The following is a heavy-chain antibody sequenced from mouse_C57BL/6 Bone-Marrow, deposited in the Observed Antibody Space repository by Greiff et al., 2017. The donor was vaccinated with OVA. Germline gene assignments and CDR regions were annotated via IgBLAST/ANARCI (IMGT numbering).Heavy chain of an antibody. V-gene: IGHV5-6*01. CDR1: GFTFSSYG. CDR3: ASGDYGSRHAFAY. Sequence: EVKVVESGGDLVKPGGSLKLSCAASGFTFSSYGMSWVRQTPDKRLEWVANISSGGSYTYYPDSVKGRFTISRDNAKNTLYLQMSRLKSEDTAMYDCASGDYGSRHAFAYWGQGTLVTVSA. D-gene: IGHD1-1*01. J-gene: IGHJ3*01. CDR2: ISSGGSYT.